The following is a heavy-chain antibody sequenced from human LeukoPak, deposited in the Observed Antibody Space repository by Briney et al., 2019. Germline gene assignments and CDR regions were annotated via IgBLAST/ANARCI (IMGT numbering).Heavy chain of an antibody. D-gene: IGHD5-12*01. Sequence: SETLSLTCTVSGGSISSHYWSWIRQPPGKGLEWIGYIYYSGSTNYNPSLKSRVTISVDTSKNQFSLKLSSVTAADTAVYYCAGAYSGYRFDYWGQGTLVTVSS. CDR2: IYYSGST. J-gene: IGHJ4*02. CDR1: GGSISSHY. CDR3: AGAYSGYRFDY. V-gene: IGHV4-59*11.